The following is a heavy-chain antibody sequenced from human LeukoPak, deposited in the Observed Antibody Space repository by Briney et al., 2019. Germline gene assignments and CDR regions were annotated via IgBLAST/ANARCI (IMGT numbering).Heavy chain of an antibody. CDR3: ARAVVYDNVWGSYPTDY. Sequence: ASVKVSCKASGYTFTSYGISWVRQAPGQGLEWMGWISIYNGNTNYAQKLQGRVTMTTDTSTSTACMELRSLRSDDTAVYYCARAVVYDNVWGSYPTDYWGQGTLVTVSS. CDR1: GYTFTSYG. J-gene: IGHJ4*02. D-gene: IGHD3-16*01. V-gene: IGHV1-18*01. CDR2: ISIYNGNT.